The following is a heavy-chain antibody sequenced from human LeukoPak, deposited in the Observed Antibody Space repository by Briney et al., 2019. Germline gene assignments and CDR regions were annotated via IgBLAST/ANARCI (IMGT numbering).Heavy chain of an antibody. V-gene: IGHV3-23*01. D-gene: IGHD3-3*01. CDR3: AKDFDFWSGYYRVGAFDI. J-gene: IGHJ3*02. CDR1: GFTFSSYA. CDR2: ISGSGGST. Sequence: PGGSLRLSCAASGFTFSSYAMSWVRQAPGKGLEWVSAISGSGGSTYYADSVKGRFTISRDNSKNTLYLQMNSLRAEDTAVYYCAKDFDFWSGYYRVGAFDIWGQGTMVTVSS.